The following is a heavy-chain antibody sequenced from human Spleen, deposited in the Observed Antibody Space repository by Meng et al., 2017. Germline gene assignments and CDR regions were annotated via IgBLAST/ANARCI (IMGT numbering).Heavy chain of an antibody. J-gene: IGHJ5*02. CDR1: GFNFKTYG. D-gene: IGHD2-2*01. CDR2: IRTGGRT. Sequence: VQLLESGGGLVVPGGSLRLSCAASGFNFKTYGMNWVRQVPGKGLQWVSTIRTGGRTFYADSVKGRFTISRDNSKNTLYLQMNSLRAEDTAVYYCARDLDQLNWFDPWGQGTLVTVSS. V-gene: IGHV3-23*01. CDR3: ARDLDQLNWFDP.